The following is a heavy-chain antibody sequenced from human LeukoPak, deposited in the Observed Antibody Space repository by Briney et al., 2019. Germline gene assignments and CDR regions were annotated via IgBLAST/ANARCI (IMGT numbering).Heavy chain of an antibody. CDR1: GYTFTGYY. Sequence: GASVKVSCKASGYTFTGYYMHWVRQAPGQGLEWMGWINPNSGGTNYAQKFQGRVTMTRDTSISTAYMELSRLRSDVTAVYYCARARYFDWLLSFDYWGQGTLVTVSS. CDR3: ARARYFDWLLSFDY. D-gene: IGHD3-9*01. CDR2: INPNSGGT. V-gene: IGHV1-2*02. J-gene: IGHJ4*02.